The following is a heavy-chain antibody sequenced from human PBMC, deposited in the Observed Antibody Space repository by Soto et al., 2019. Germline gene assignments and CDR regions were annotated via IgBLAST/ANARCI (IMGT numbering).Heavy chain of an antibody. D-gene: IGHD2-15*01. Sequence: PSETLSLTCTVSGGSISSSSYYWGWIRQPPGKGLEWIGSIYYSGSTYYNPSLKSRVTISVDTSKNQFSLKLSSVTAADTAVYYCARHGMGYCSGGSCYSDAFDIWGQGTMVTVSS. J-gene: IGHJ3*02. CDR1: GGSISSSSYY. V-gene: IGHV4-39*01. CDR2: IYYSGST. CDR3: ARHGMGYCSGGSCYSDAFDI.